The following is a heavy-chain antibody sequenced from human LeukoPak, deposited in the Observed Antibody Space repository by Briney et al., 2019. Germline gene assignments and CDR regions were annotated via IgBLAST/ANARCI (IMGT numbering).Heavy chain of an antibody. Sequence: ASVKVSCKASGYTFTGYYMHWVRQAPGQGLEWMGWINPNSGGTNYAQKFQGRITMTRDTSISTAYMELSRLRSDDTAVYYCAREYYYDSSGYDYWGQGTLSPSPQ. CDR1: GYTFTGYY. CDR2: INPNSGGT. D-gene: IGHD3-22*01. CDR3: AREYYYDSSGYDY. V-gene: IGHV1-2*02. J-gene: IGHJ4*02.